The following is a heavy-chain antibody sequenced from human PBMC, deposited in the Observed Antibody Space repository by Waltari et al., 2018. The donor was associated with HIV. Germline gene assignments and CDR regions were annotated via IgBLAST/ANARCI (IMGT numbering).Heavy chain of an antibody. D-gene: IGHD2-21*02. CDR2: IYYSGST. CDR1: GGSISSSSYY. V-gene: IGHV4-39*01. J-gene: IGHJ4*02. CDR3: AENGRNTAADY. Sequence: QLQLQESGPGLVKPSETLSLTCTVSGGSISSSSYYWGWIRQPPGKGLEWIGSIYYSGSTYYNPSLKSRVTISVDTSKNQFSLKLSSVTAADTAVYYCAENGRNTAADYWGQGTLVTVSS.